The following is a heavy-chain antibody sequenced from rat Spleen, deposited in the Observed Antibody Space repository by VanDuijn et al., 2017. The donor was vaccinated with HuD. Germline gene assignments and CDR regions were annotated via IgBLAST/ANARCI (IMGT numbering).Heavy chain of an antibody. J-gene: IGHJ1*01. CDR1: GFTFSDYY. CDR2: ISYDGVST. V-gene: IGHV5-7*01. D-gene: IGHD2-2*01. CDR3: ARAGYLRDWYFDF. Sequence: EVQLVESGGGLVQPGRSLKLSCAASGFTFSDYYMAWVRQAPTKGLEWVATISYDGVSTYYRDSVKGRFTISRDNAQSTLYLQVDSLRSEDTATYYCARAGYLRDWYFDFWGPGTMVTVSS.